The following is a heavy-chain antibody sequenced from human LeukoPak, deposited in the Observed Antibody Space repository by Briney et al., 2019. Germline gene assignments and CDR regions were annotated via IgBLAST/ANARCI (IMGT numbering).Heavy chain of an antibody. D-gene: IGHD1-26*01. CDR1: GFTFGSYS. CDR2: ISSSSSYI. V-gene: IGHV3-21*01. J-gene: IGHJ4*02. CDR3: ARDMPLVGALQYYFDY. Sequence: GGSLRLSCAASGFTFGSYSMNWVRQAPGKGLEWVSSISSSSSYIYYADSVKGRFTISRDNAKNSLYLQMNSLRAEDTAVYYCARDMPLVGALQYYFDYWGQGTLVTVSS.